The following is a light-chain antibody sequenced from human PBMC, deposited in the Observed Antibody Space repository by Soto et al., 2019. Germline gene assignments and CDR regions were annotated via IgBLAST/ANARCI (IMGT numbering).Light chain of an antibody. V-gene: IGLV2-14*01. CDR3: SSYTSSSTLNV. CDR1: SSDVGGYNY. J-gene: IGLJ1*01. Sequence: QSVLTQPASVSGSPGQSITISCTGTSSDVGGYNYVSWYQQHPGKAPKLMIYDVSNRPSGVSNRFSGSKSGNTASLTISGLQAEDEADYYCSSYTSSSTLNVFGTGTKHTVL. CDR2: DVS.